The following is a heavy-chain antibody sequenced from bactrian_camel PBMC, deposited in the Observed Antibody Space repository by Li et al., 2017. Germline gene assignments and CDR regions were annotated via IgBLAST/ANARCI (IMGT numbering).Heavy chain of an antibody. J-gene: IGHJ4*01. CDR2: MYSGESST. CDR3: AEGRGSRGEHCYSLNY. V-gene: IGHV3S1*01. CDR1: GYAYSDGYC. D-gene: IGHD6*01. Sequence: VQLVESGGGSVQTGGSLRLSCVVSGYAYSDGYCLGWFRQAPGKEREGVAQMYSGESSTYYADSVKGRFTISQDSARNTVYLQMNNLQPEDTATYYCAEGRGSRGEHCYSLNYWGQGTQVTVS.